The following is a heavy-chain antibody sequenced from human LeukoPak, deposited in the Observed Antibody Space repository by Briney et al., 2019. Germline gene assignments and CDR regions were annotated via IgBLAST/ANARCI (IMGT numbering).Heavy chain of an antibody. CDR2: IYSDGST. Sequence: GGSLRLSCAVSGLTVSSYYMSWVRQAPGKGLEWVSAIYSDGSTHYAASVKGRFTISVDNSKNTLYLQMNSLRAEDTAVYYCATLKADCGGDCYPFDFWGQGTLVTVSS. J-gene: IGHJ4*02. CDR1: GLTVSSYY. D-gene: IGHD2-21*02. CDR3: ATLKADCGGDCYPFDF. V-gene: IGHV3-53*01.